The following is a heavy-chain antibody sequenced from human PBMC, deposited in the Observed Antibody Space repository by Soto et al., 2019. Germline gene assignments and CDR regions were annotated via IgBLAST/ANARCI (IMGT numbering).Heavy chain of an antibody. D-gene: IGHD6-19*01. CDR2: IYYSGST. J-gene: IGHJ4*02. Sequence: SETLSLTCTVSGGSISSSSYYWGWIRQPPGKGLEWIGSIYYSGSTYYNPSLKSRVTISVDTSKNQFSLKLSSVTAADTAVYYCARGFQLAVAGPFDYWGQGTLVTVSS. CDR1: GGSISSSSYY. CDR3: ARGFQLAVAGPFDY. V-gene: IGHV4-39*01.